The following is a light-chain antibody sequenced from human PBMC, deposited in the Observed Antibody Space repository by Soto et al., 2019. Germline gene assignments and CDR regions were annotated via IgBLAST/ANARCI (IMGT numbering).Light chain of an antibody. CDR1: QRVSSN. V-gene: IGKV3-15*01. CDR3: QQYNNWWT. J-gene: IGKJ1*01. CDR2: GAS. Sequence: EIVMTQAQATLSVSPGERATLSCRASQRVSSNLAWYQQKPGQAPRPLIYGASTRATGIPARFSGSGSGTELTLTISRLQSEDFAVYYCQQYNNWWTFGQGTKVEIK.